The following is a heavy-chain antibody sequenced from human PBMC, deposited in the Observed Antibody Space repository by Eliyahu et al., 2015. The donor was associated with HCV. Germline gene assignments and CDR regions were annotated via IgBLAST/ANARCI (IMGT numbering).Heavy chain of an antibody. D-gene: IGHD3-10*01. V-gene: IGHV4-34*01. Sequence: QVQLQQWGAGLLKPSETLSRTCAVYGESFSAYYWTWFRQPPGKGLEWIGEINHRGSTNYNPSLKSRLTISVDTSKKQFSLKLSSVTAADTAVYYCARARGRNFGELVADYWGQGTLVTVSS. CDR3: ARARGRNFGELVADY. CDR2: INHRGST. J-gene: IGHJ4*02. CDR1: GESFSAYY.